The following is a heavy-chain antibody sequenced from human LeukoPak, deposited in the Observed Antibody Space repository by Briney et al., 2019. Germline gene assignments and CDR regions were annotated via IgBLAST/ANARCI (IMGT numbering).Heavy chain of an antibody. V-gene: IGHV3-9*01. CDR3: AKDRGGSSELGDAFDV. CDR2: ISYSSGTI. CDR1: GFTFDDYA. Sequence: GGSLRLSCAASGFTFDDYAMHWVRQAPGKGLEWVSGISYSSGTIGYVDSVKGRFTISRDNAKNSLYLQMNSLRPEDTALYYCAKDRGGSSELGDAFDVWGQGTMVRVSS. J-gene: IGHJ3*01. D-gene: IGHD1-26*01.